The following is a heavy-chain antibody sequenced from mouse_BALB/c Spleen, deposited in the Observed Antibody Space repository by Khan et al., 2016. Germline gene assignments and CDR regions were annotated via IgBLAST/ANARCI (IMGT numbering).Heavy chain of an antibody. D-gene: IGHD4-1*01. J-gene: IGHJ2*01. V-gene: IGHV6-6*01. CDR2: IRSQANNHAT. CDR1: GFTFSDAW. CDR3: TSWGY. Sequence: EVKLEVSGGGLVQPGGSMKLSCAASGFTFSDAWMDWFRQSPEKGLEWVAEIRSQANNHATYYAESVPGRFTLSRDASKSSVYLQRNSLRAEDTGMYYCTSWGYGGQGTTLTVSS.